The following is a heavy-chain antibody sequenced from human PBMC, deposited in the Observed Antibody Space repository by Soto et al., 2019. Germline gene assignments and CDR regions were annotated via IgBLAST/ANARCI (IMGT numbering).Heavy chain of an antibody. D-gene: IGHD4-17*01. J-gene: IGHJ4*02. CDR2: IDWDDDK. CDR1: GFSLSTSGMC. Sequence: SGPTLVKPTQTLTLTCTFSGFSLSTSGMCVSWIRQPPGKALEWLARIDWDDDKYYSTSLKTRLTISKDTSKNQVVLTMTNMDPVDTATYYCARTRMTTVTTGHFFDYWGQGTLVTVSS. CDR3: ARTRMTTVTTGHFFDY. V-gene: IGHV2-70*11.